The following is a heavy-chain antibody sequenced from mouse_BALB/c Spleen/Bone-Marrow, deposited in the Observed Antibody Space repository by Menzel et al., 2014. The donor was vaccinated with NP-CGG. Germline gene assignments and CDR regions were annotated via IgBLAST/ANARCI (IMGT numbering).Heavy chain of an antibody. J-gene: IGHJ2*01. CDR2: ISNGGNYT. Sequence: EVKLEESGGALVKPGGSLKLSCAASGFTFSDYAMSWVRQSPEKRLEWVAEISNGGNYTYYPDTVTGRFTISRDNAKNTLYLEMSSLRSEDTAMYYCSRNSNYSFDLWGQGTTLTVS. D-gene: IGHD2-5*01. CDR1: GFTFSDYA. CDR3: SRNSNYSFDL. V-gene: IGHV5-9-4*01.